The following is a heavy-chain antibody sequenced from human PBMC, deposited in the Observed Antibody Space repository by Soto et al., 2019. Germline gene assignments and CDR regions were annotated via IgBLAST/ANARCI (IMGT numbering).Heavy chain of an antibody. CDR2: ISSTSRTI. V-gene: IGHV3-48*01. Sequence: LRLSCVASGFSFSDYSLKLVGQAPGKGLEWVSYISSTSRTIWYADSVKGRFAISRDNAKNSLYLQLNSLRVEDTAVYYCARELDTEYYYGMAVWGQGTTVIVSS. CDR1: GFSFSDYS. D-gene: IGHD3-3*01. CDR3: ARELDTEYYYGMAV. J-gene: IGHJ6*02.